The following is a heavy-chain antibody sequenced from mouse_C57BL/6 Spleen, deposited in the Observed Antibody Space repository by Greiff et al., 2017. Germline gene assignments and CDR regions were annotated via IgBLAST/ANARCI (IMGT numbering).Heavy chain of an antibody. J-gene: IGHJ3*01. CDR1: GYTFTSYW. D-gene: IGHD1-1*01. CDR3: ARGYYGSSFSAWFAY. Sequence: QVQLQQPGAELVMPEASVKLSCKASGYTFTSYWMHWVKQRPGQGLEWIGEIDPSDSYTNYNQKFKGKSTLTVDKSSSTAYMQLSSLTSEDSAVYYCARGYYGSSFSAWFAYWGQGTLVTVSA. CDR2: IDPSDSYT. V-gene: IGHV1-69*01.